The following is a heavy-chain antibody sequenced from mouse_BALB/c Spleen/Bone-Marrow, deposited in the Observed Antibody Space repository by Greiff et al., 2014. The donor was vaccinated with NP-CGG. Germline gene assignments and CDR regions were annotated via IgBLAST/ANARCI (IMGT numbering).Heavy chain of an antibody. Sequence: VQLQQSGAELVKPGASVKLSCTGSGFNIKDTYMHWGKQRPEQGLEWIGRIDPANGNTKYDPKFQGKATITADTSSNTAYLQLSSLTSEDTAVYYCASYYRYSFDYWGQGTTLTVSS. V-gene: IGHV14-3*02. CDR2: IDPANGNT. CDR1: GFNIKDTY. D-gene: IGHD2-14*01. CDR3: ASYYRYSFDY. J-gene: IGHJ2*01.